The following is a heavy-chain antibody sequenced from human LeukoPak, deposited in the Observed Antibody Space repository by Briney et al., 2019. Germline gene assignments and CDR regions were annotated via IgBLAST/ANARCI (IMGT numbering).Heavy chain of an antibody. CDR1: GGSISTYY. D-gene: IGHD6-19*01. Sequence: SETLSLTCSVSGGSISTYYWSWIRQPPGKGLEWIGYIYYSGNTNDNPSLKSRVTISVDTSKNQFSLKLSSVTAADTAVYYCARISSGWYRGAFDIWGHGTMATVSS. CDR2: IYYSGNT. V-gene: IGHV4-59*01. CDR3: ARISSGWYRGAFDI. J-gene: IGHJ3*02.